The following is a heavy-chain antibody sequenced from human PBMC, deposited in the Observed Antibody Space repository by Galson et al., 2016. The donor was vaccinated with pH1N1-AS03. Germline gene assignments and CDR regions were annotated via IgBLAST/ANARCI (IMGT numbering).Heavy chain of an antibody. CDR1: GFTLSNYW. D-gene: IGHD5-24*01. J-gene: IGHJ4*02. CDR3: ARDRDGSDYFDS. CDR2: INSDGSYT. V-gene: IGHV3-74*01. Sequence: SLRLSCAASGFTLSNYWMHWVRQAPGKGLVWVSPINSDGSYTNYADSVWGRSTISRDNARNSLYLQMDSLRAEDTAVYYCARDRDGSDYFDSWGQGTLVTVSS.